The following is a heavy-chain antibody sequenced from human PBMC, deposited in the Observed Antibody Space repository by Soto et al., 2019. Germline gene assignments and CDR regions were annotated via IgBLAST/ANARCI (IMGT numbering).Heavy chain of an antibody. V-gene: IGHV4-34*01. J-gene: IGHJ4*02. CDR3: ARGSGIVALPGELEDVKYDY. Sequence: QVQLQQWGAGLVKPSETLSLSCAVYGQSFSGHSWAWIRQPPGKGLEWIGEINESGSTYYNPSLKRRVPISTDTFKNPFSLKLSSVGAADTAAYFCARGSGIVALPGELEDVKYDYWGQGTLVNVSS. CDR1: GQSFSGHS. CDR2: INESGST. D-gene: IGHD1-1*01.